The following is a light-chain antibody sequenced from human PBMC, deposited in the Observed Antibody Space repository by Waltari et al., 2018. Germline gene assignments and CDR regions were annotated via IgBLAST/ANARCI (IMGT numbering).Light chain of an antibody. Sequence: QSALTQPPSASGPPGQSVTISCTGTNSDVGGYDFVSWYQQHPGKAPKLMIYAVSNRPQGVPVRFSGSKSGNTASLTVSGLQADDEADYYCCSYAGGNNLLFGGGTKLTVL. J-gene: IGLJ2*01. CDR3: CSYAGGNNLL. CDR1: NSDVGGYDF. CDR2: AVS. V-gene: IGLV2-8*01.